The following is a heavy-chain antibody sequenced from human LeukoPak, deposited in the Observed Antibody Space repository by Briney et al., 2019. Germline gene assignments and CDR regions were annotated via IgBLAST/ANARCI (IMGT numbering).Heavy chain of an antibody. D-gene: IGHD3-3*01. CDR2: IYPGDSDT. CDR1: GYSFTTYW. Sequence: GESLKISCKGSGYSFTTYWIGWVRQMPGKGLELVGIIYPGDSDTRYGPSFQGQVTISADKSISTAYLQWSSLKASDTAMYYCARHSGLRDFWSGKGGFDIWGQGTMVTVSS. J-gene: IGHJ3*02. V-gene: IGHV5-51*01. CDR3: ARHSGLRDFWSGKGGFDI.